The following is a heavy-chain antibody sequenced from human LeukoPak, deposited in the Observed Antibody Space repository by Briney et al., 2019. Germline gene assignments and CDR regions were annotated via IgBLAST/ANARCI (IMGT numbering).Heavy chain of an antibody. Sequence: GASVKVSSKAPGGTLTSYATSWVRQAPGQGLEWMGGIIPIFGTANYAKKFQGRVTITADESTSTAYMELSSLRAEDTAVYYCAKDQRYSSGCIDYWGQGTLVTVSS. D-gene: IGHD6-19*01. J-gene: IGHJ4*02. CDR1: GGTLTSYA. CDR2: IIPIFGTA. CDR3: AKDQRYSSGCIDY. V-gene: IGHV1-69*13.